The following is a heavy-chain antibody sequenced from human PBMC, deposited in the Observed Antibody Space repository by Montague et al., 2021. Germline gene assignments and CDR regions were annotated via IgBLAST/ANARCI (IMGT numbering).Heavy chain of an antibody. Sequence: SLRLSFSASGFTFSSYAMNWVRQAPGKGLEWVSYITSTSRTIYYADSVKGRFTISRDNAKNSLYLQMNSLRDDDTAVYYCAREDYFDSVNYYYYGMDVWGQGTTVTVSS. CDR2: ITSTSRTI. J-gene: IGHJ6*02. CDR3: AREDYFDSVNYYYYGMDV. D-gene: IGHD3-10*01. V-gene: IGHV3-48*02. CDR1: GFTFSSYA.